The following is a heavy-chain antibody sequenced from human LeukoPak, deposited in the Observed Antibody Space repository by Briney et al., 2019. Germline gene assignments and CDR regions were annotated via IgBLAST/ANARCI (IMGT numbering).Heavy chain of an antibody. CDR2: ITNNGGAM. D-gene: IGHD3-22*01. CDR3: ARALADSRGYYLGFDY. CDR1: GFTFSSYG. J-gene: IGHJ4*02. Sequence: GGSQRLSCAASGFTFSSYGMSWVRQAPGKGLEWISYITNNGGAMFYGDSLKGRLTIFRDNAKKSLYLQMNSLRPDDTALYYCARALADSRGYYLGFDYWGQGTLVTVSS. V-gene: IGHV3-48*04.